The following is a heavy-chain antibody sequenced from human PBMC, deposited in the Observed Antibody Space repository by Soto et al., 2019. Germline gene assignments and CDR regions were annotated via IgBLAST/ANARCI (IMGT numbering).Heavy chain of an antibody. Sequence: QVQLQQWGAGLLKPSETLSLTCAVYGGSFSGYYWSWIRQPPGKGLEWIGEINHSGSTNYNPSLKSRVTISVDTSKNQFSLKLSSVTAADTAVYYCARARGYCSGGSCYFNYWGQGTLVTFSS. V-gene: IGHV4-34*01. CDR3: ARARGYCSGGSCYFNY. J-gene: IGHJ4*02. CDR1: GGSFSGYY. D-gene: IGHD2-15*01. CDR2: INHSGST.